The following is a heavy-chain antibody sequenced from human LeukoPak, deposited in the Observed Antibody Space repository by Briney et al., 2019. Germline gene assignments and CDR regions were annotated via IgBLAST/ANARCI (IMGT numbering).Heavy chain of an antibody. J-gene: IGHJ4*02. D-gene: IGHD3-10*01. CDR1: GFTVSSNY. CDR2: IYSGGST. Sequence: GGSLRLSCAASGFTVSSNYMSWVRQAPGKGLEWVSVIYSGGSTYYADSVKGRFTISRDNSKYTLYLQMNSLRAEDTAVYYYAGGPDYYGSGSYDYWGQGTLVTVSS. CDR3: AGGPDYYGSGSYDY. V-gene: IGHV3-66*01.